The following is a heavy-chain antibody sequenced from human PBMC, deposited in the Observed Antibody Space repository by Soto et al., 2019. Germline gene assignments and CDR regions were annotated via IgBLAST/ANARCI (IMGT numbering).Heavy chain of an antibody. Sequence: GGSLRLSCTASGFTFGDYAMSWFRQAPGKGLEWVGFIRSKAYGGTTEYAASVKGRFTISRDDSKSIAYLQMNSLKTEDTAVYYCTAQILLWFGEFDYWGQGTLVTVSS. CDR3: TAQILLWFGEFDY. V-gene: IGHV3-49*03. D-gene: IGHD3-10*01. CDR2: IRSKAYGGTT. J-gene: IGHJ4*02. CDR1: GFTFGDYA.